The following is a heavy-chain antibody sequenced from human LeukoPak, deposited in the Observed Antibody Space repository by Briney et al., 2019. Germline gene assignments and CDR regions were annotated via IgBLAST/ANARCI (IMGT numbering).Heavy chain of an antibody. J-gene: IGHJ4*02. CDR3: ARGFGGYCSSTSCLVTIDY. CDR2: TCSTRTYI. CDR1: GFTFSSYT. Sequence: GGSLRLSCAASGFTFSSYTMNWVRQAPGKGPEWVSSTCSTRTYICYADSVKGRFTISRDNAKNSVYLQMDSLRAEDTAVYYCARGFGGYCSSTSCLVTIDYWGQGVPVTVSS. D-gene: IGHD2-2*01. V-gene: IGHV3-21*01.